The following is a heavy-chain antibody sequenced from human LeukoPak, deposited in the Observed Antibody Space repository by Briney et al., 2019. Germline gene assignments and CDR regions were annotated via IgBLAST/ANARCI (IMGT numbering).Heavy chain of an antibody. Sequence: ASVKVSCKASGYTFTSYAMNWVRQAPGQGLEWMGWINTNTGNPTYAQGFTGRFVFSLDTSVSTAYLQISSLKAEDTAVYYCARDRYYYDSSGYLGVDYWGQATLVTVSS. CDR3: ARDRYYYDSSGYLGVDY. J-gene: IGHJ4*02. CDR1: GYTFTSYA. D-gene: IGHD3-22*01. V-gene: IGHV7-4-1*02. CDR2: INTNTGNP.